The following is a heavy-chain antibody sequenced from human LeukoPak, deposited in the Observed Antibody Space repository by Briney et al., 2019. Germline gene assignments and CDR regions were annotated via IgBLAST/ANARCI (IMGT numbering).Heavy chain of an antibody. V-gene: IGHV5-51*01. Sequence: GESLQISCKGSGYSFITYRIGWVRQMPGKGLEWMGIIYPGDSDTRYSPSFQGQVTISVDKSNSTAYLRWSSLKASDSGMYYCARHWGGYGYTDAFDIWGQGTMVTVSS. J-gene: IGHJ3*02. CDR3: ARHWGGYGYTDAFDI. D-gene: IGHD2-15*01. CDR2: IYPGDSDT. CDR1: GYSFITYR.